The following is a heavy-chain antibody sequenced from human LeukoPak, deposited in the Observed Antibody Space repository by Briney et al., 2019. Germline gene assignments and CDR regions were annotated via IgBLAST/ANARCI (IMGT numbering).Heavy chain of an antibody. Sequence: TLSLTCTVSGGSVSSGSYYWTWIRQPAGKGLEWIGRMYTSGSTNYNPSLNSRVTISVDTSKNQFSLKLSSVTAADTAVYYCARVYYSNSYDYWYFDLWGRGTLVTVSS. V-gene: IGHV4-61*02. CDR1: GGSVSSGSYY. D-gene: IGHD6-13*01. J-gene: IGHJ2*01. CDR2: MYTSGST. CDR3: ARVYYSNSYDYWYFDL.